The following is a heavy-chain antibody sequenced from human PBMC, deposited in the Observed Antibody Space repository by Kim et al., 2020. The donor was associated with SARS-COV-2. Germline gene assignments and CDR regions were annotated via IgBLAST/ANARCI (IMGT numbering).Heavy chain of an antibody. J-gene: IGHJ4*02. V-gene: IGHV4-31*02. Sequence: LKSRVTVSVDTSKNQFSLKLGSVTAADTAVYHCARARSITMIVAVITYFDYWGQGTLVTVSS. D-gene: IGHD3-22*01. CDR3: ARARSITMIVAVITYFDY.